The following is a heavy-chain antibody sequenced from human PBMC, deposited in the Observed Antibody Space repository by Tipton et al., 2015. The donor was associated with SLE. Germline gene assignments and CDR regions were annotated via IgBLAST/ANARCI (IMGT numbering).Heavy chain of an antibody. CDR2: IYYSGTT. CDR1: GGSISSGGYY. D-gene: IGHD4-17*01. CDR3: AREGIYGDSARSYFDY. J-gene: IGHJ4*02. V-gene: IGHV4-61*08. Sequence: TLSLTCTVSGGSISSGGYYWSWIRQHPGKGLEWIGDIYYSGTTNFNPSLKTRVTMSVDTSKNQFSLKLSSVTAADTAVYYCAREGIYGDSARSYFDYWGQGTLVTVSS.